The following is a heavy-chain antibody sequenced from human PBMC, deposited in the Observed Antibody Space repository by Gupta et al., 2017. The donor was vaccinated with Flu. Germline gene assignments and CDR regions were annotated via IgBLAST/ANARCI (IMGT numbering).Heavy chain of an antibody. D-gene: IGHD1-26*01. CDR3: ARHGRGSYPVYLEY. CDR2: ISYSGTT. Sequence: RQPPGKGLEWIGSISYSGTTYFNPPLKSRVTISVDTSKNQFSLKLSSVTAADTAVYYCARHGRGSYPVYLEYWGQGTLVTVSS. J-gene: IGHJ4*02. V-gene: IGHV4-39*01.